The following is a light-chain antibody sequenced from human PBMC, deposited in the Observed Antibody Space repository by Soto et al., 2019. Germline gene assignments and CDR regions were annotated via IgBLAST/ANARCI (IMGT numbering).Light chain of an antibody. Sequence: EIVLTQSPATLSLSPGERATLSCTASQSVSSNLAWYQQKPGQAPSLLIYDASNRATSLPARFSGSGSGTDFTLTISSLEPEDFAFYFCQQRSNWPRTFGQGTKVEIK. CDR1: QSVSSN. CDR2: DAS. J-gene: IGKJ1*01. CDR3: QQRSNWPRT. V-gene: IGKV3-11*01.